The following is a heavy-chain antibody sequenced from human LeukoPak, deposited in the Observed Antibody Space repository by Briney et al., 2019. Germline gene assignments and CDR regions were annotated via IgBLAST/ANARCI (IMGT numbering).Heavy chain of an antibody. J-gene: IGHJ5*02. D-gene: IGHD4-17*01. Sequence: SETLSLTCSVSGGSISGTIYYWGWIRQPPGKELEWIGSIHYTESTYYNPPLKSRATISVDTSKNHFSLQLISMTAADTALYYCARGHYGDYNWFDPWGQGTLVTVS. CDR3: ARGHYGDYNWFDP. CDR1: GGSISGTIYY. V-gene: IGHV4-39*02. CDR2: IHYTEST.